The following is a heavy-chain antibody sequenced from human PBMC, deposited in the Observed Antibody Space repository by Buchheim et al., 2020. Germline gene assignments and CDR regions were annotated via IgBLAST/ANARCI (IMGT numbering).Heavy chain of an antibody. J-gene: IGHJ4*02. D-gene: IGHD1/OR15-1a*01. CDR2: LYSDGTN. V-gene: IGHV4-61*02. CDR3: AKQFDS. CDR1: GGSISGVSDY. Sequence: QVQLQESGPGLVNPSQTLSLTCTVSGGSISGVSDYWSWVRQPAGKGLEWIVRLYSDGTNNNHPSLDGRVTISVDTAKNHFPLKLRSVTATDTAVYYCAKQFDSWGQGIL.